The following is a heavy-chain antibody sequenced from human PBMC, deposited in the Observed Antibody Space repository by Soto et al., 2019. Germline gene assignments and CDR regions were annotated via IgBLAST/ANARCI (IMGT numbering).Heavy chain of an antibody. Sequence: ASVKVSCKVSGYTLTELSIHWVRQAPGKGLECMGGFDPEDGETIDAQKFQGRVTMTEDTSTDTAYMELSSLRSEDTAVYYCATAGWGREYFQHWGQGTLVTVSS. CDR3: ATAGWGREYFQH. CDR2: FDPEDGET. V-gene: IGHV1-24*01. D-gene: IGHD1-26*01. J-gene: IGHJ1*01. CDR1: GYTLTELS.